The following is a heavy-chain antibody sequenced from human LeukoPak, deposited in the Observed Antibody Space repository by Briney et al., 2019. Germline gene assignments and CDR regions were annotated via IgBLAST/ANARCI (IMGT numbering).Heavy chain of an antibody. D-gene: IGHD2/OR15-2a*01. V-gene: IGHV3-23*01. CDR2: ISGEGVTI. CDR3: GPREDSTTNAYDY. CDR1: GFSFSNYA. Sequence: GGSLRLSCATSGFSFSNYAMSWVRQAPGKGLEWVSAISGEGVTIYYADSVKGRFTISRDNSKNTLYLQMNSLTAEDTVVYYCGPREDSTTNAYDYWGQGTLVTVSS. J-gene: IGHJ4*02.